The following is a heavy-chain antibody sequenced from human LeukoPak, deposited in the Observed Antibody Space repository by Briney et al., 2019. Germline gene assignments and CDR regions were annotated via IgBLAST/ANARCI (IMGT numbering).Heavy chain of an antibody. CDR2: IKQDGSQK. CDR1: GFTFSTFW. D-gene: IGHD3-3*01. CDR3: ASTQYDFWSGRFDY. V-gene: IGHV3-7*01. J-gene: IGHJ4*02. Sequence: GGSLRLSCAASGFTFSTFWMSWVRQAPGKGLEWVANIKQDGSQKYYVDSVKGRFTISRDNAKNSLYLQMENLKAEDTAVYYCASTQYDFWSGRFDYWGQGTLVTVSS.